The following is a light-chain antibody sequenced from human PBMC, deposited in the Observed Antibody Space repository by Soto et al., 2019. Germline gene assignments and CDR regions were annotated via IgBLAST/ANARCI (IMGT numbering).Light chain of an antibody. CDR2: LGS. CDR3: RQDRQRPPT. J-gene: IGKJ4*01. CDR1: QSLLHSNGYNH. V-gene: IGKV2-28*01. Sequence: DIVMIQSPLSLPVTPGEPASISCRSSQSLLHSNGYNHLDWYLQKPGQSPQLLIYLGSNLASGVPDRFSGSGSGTNFTLKMSRVEAKCVGVYYCRQDRQRPPTFGGGTKVDIK.